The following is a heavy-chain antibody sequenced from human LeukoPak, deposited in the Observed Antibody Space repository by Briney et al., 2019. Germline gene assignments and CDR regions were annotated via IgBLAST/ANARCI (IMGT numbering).Heavy chain of an antibody. V-gene: IGHV3-9*01. D-gene: IGHD3-10*01. CDR2: ISWNSGSI. Sequence: PGGSLRLSCAASGFTFDDYAMHWVRQAPGKGLEWVSGISWNSGSIGYADSVKGRFPISRDNAKNSLYLQMNSLRAEDTALYYCAKDKDTMVRGVTYYFDYWGQGTLVTVSS. CDR3: AKDKDTMVRGVTYYFDY. J-gene: IGHJ4*02. CDR1: GFTFDDYA.